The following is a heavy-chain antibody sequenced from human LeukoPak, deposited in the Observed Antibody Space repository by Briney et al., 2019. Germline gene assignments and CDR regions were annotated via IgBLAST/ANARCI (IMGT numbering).Heavy chain of an antibody. CDR1: GGSISSYY. D-gene: IGHD2-15*01. CDR3: ARLRDQVVAATPQNYYYGMDV. CDR2: IYYSGST. J-gene: IGHJ6*02. V-gene: IGHV4-59*08. Sequence: PSETLSLTCTVSGGSISSYYWSWIRQPPGKGLEWIGYIYYSGSTKYNPSLKSRVTISVDTSKNQFSLKLSSVTAADTAVYYCARLRDQVVAATPQNYYYGMDVWGQGTTVTVSS.